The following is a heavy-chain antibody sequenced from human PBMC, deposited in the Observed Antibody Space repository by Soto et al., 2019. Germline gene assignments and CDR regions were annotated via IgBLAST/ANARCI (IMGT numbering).Heavy chain of an antibody. CDR1: GFTFDDYA. J-gene: IGHJ6*03. CDR3: AKADNPDYYYYMDV. D-gene: IGHD1-1*01. Sequence: GGSLRLSCAASGFTFDDYAMHWVRQAPGKGLEWVSGISWNSGSIGYADSVKGRFTISRDNAKNSLYLQMNSLRAEDTALYYCAKADNPDYYYYMDVWGKGTTVTVSS. V-gene: IGHV3-9*01. CDR2: ISWNSGSI.